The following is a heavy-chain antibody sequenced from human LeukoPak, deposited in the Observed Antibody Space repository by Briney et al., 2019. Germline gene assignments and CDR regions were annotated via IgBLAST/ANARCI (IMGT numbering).Heavy chain of an antibody. CDR2: IYYSGRT. CDR1: GGSISRGGHY. J-gene: IGHJ4*02. Sequence: SETLSLTCTVSGGSISRGGHYWAWIRQPPGKGLEWIGSIYYSGRTYYRPSLESRVTISVDTSQNQFSLRLTSVTAADTAVYFCANYYDSRGHYLFDFWGQGTLVTVSS. CDR3: ANYYDSRGHYLFDF. V-gene: IGHV4-39*01. D-gene: IGHD3-22*01.